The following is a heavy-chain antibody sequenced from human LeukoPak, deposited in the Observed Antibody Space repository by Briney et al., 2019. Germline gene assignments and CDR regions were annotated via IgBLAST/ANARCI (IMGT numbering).Heavy chain of an antibody. Sequence: SVKVSCKASGGTFSSYAISWVRQAPGQGLEWMGGIIPIFGTANYAQKFQGRVTITTDESTSTAYMELSSLRSEDTAVYYCARGGSYFDYYYYMDVWGKGTTVTVSS. CDR3: ARGGSYFDYYYYMDV. CDR1: GGTFSSYA. V-gene: IGHV1-69*05. D-gene: IGHD1-26*01. CDR2: IIPIFGTA. J-gene: IGHJ6*03.